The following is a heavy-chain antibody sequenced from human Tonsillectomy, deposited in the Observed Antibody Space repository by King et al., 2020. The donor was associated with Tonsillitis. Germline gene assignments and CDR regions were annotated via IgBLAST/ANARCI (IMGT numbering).Heavy chain of an antibody. Sequence: VQLQESGPGLVKPSETLSLTCTVSGGSISSYYWSWIRQPPGKGLEWIGYIYYSGSTNYNPSLKSRVTISVDTSKNQFSLKLSSVTAADTAVYYCARQRPDYGGNPDLDYWGQGTLVTVSS. CDR2: IYYSGST. CDR1: GGSISSYY. V-gene: IGHV4-59*08. J-gene: IGHJ4*02. D-gene: IGHD4-23*01. CDR3: ARQRPDYGGNPDLDY.